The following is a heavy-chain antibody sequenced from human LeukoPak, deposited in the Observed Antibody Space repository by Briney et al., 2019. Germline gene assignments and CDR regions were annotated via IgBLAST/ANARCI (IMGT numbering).Heavy chain of an antibody. Sequence: PSETLSLTCAVYGGAFSGYYWTWIRQPPGKGLEWIGEINHSGGTHYNPSLKSRVTISVDTSKNQFSLNLISVTAADTAVYYCAAFRQWLVILDYWGQGALVTVSS. V-gene: IGHV4-34*01. D-gene: IGHD6-19*01. CDR2: INHSGGT. CDR1: GGAFSGYY. CDR3: AAFRQWLVILDY. J-gene: IGHJ4*02.